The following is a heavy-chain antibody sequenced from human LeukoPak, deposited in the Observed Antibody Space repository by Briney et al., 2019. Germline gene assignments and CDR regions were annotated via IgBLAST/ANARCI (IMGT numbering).Heavy chain of an antibody. V-gene: IGHV4-38-2*02. CDR2: IYHSGST. CDR3: ARVSIDGDYGTYNWFDP. J-gene: IGHJ5*02. CDR1: GYSISSGYY. D-gene: IGHD4-17*01. Sequence: SETLSLTCTASGYSISSGYYWGWIRQPPGKGLEWIGSIYHSGSTYYNPSLKSRVTISVDTSKNQFSLKLSSVTAADTAVYYCARVSIDGDYGTYNWFDPWGQGTLVTVSS.